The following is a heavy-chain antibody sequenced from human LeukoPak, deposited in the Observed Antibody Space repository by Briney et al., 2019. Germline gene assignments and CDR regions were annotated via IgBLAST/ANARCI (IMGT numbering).Heavy chain of an antibody. D-gene: IGHD6-13*01. J-gene: IGHJ6*02. CDR2: IPYDGNRK. V-gene: IGHV3-30-3*01. Sequence: GGSLRLSCAVSGFTFSNSAMHWVRQAPGKGLEWVALIPYDGNRKYYADSVKGRFTISRDNSKNTLYLQMNSLRAEDTAVYFCASDAAQQQLSNLFYGMDVWGQGTTVTVSS. CDR1: GFTFSNSA. CDR3: ASDAAQQQLSNLFYGMDV.